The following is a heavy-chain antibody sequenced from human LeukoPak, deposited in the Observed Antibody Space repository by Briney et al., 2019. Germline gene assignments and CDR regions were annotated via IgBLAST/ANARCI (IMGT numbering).Heavy chain of an antibody. CDR2: IYSDNT. J-gene: IGHJ6*03. CDR1: GFTVSSNS. CDR3: ARDRAVARYYYYMDV. Sequence: GGSLRLSCTVSGFTVSSNSMSWVRQAPGKGLEWVSFIYSDNTHYSDSVKGRFTISRDNSKNTLYLQMNSLRAEDTAVYYCARDRAVARYYYYMDVWGKGTTVTISS. D-gene: IGHD6-19*01. V-gene: IGHV3-53*01.